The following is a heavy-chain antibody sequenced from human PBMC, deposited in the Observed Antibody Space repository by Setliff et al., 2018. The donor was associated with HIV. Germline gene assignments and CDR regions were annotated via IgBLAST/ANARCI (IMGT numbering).Heavy chain of an antibody. CDR2: IYHSGST. Sequence: SETLSLTCTVSSSSIRSGGYYWNWIRQHPGKGLEWIGYIYHSGSTYYNPSLKSRVTISVDTSKNQFSLELSSVTAADTAIYYCARGTPDHEVWYFDLWGRGTLVTVSS. V-gene: IGHV4-31*03. J-gene: IGHJ2*01. CDR1: SSSIRSGGYY. CDR3: ARGTPDHEVWYFDL.